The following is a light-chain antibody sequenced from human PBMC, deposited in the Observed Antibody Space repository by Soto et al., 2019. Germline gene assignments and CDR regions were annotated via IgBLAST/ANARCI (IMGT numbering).Light chain of an antibody. J-gene: IGLJ1*01. Sequence: QSVLTQPPSVSGAPGQRGTIPCTGASSNIGAGNDVHWYQQLPGAAPKLLIYGNSNRPSGVPDRFSGSKSGTSASLVITGLQAEDEAVYHCQSLDNSLSRSVVFGTGTKVTVL. CDR2: GNS. CDR1: SSNIGAGND. CDR3: QSLDNSLSRSVV. V-gene: IGLV1-40*01.